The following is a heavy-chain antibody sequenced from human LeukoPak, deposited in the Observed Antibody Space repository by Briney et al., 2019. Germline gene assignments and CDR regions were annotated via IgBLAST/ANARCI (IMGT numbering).Heavy chain of an antibody. V-gene: IGHV3-21*01. D-gene: IGHD3-10*01. J-gene: IGHJ4*02. CDR2: ISSSSSYI. CDR3: ARDRYYGSGSYSDY. CDR1: GFTFSNAY. Sequence: EGSLRLSCAASGFTFSNAYMNWVRQAPGKGLEWVSSISSSSSYIYYADSVKGRFTISRDNAKNSLYLQMNSLRAEDTAVYYCARDRYYGSGSYSDYWGQGTLVTVSS.